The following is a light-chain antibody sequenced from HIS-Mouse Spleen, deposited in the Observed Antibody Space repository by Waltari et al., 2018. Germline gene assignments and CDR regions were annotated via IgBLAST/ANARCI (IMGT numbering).Light chain of an antibody. J-gene: IGLJ2*01. CDR2: GKN. V-gene: IGLV3-19*01. CDR1: SLRSYY. CDR3: NSRDSSGNVV. Sequence: SSELTQDPAVSVALGQTVRITCQGDSLRSYYASWYQQNPGQAPVLVIYGKNKRPAGIPDRFSGSSSGNTASLTITGAQAEDEADYYCNSRDSSGNVVFGGGTKLTVL.